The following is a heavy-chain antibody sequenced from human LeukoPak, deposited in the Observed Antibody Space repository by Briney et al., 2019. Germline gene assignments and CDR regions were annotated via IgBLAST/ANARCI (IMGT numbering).Heavy chain of an antibody. CDR2: IYTSGST. Sequence: SETLSLTCTVSGGSISSGSYYWSWIRQPAGKGLEWIGRIYTSGSTNYNPSLKSRVTISVDTSKNQFSLKLSSVTAADTAVYYCARDAPYYDFWSGYHDYWGQGTLVTVSS. D-gene: IGHD3-3*01. V-gene: IGHV4-61*02. J-gene: IGHJ4*02. CDR3: ARDAPYYDFWSGYHDY. CDR1: GGSISSGSYY.